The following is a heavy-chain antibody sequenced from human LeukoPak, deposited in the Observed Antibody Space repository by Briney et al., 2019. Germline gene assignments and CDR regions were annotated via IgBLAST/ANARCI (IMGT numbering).Heavy chain of an antibody. J-gene: IGHJ4*02. CDR3: ASVVGYSYGFDY. Sequence: SVKLSCKASGGTFSSYAISWVRQAPGQGHEWMGGIIPIFGTANYAQKFQGRVTITADESTSTAYMELSSRRSEDAAVYYCASVVGYSYGFDYWGQGTLVTVSS. CDR2: IIPIFGTA. V-gene: IGHV1-69*01. CDR1: GGTFSSYA. D-gene: IGHD5-18*01.